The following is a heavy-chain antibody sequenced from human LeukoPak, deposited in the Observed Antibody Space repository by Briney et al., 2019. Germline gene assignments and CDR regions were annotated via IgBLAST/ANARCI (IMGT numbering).Heavy chain of an antibody. V-gene: IGHV3-64*01. D-gene: IGHD4-17*01. CDR2: ISSNGGST. CDR3: AREGDDYGLDY. J-gene: IGHJ4*02. CDR1: GFTFSSYG. Sequence: GGSLRLSCAASGFTFSSYGMTWVRQAPGKGLEYVSAISSNGGSTYYANSVKGRFTISRDNSKNTLYLQMGSLRAEDMAVYYCAREGDDYGLDYWGQGTLVTVSS.